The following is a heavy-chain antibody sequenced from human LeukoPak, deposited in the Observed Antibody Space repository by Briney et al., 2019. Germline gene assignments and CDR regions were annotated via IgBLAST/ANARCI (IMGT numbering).Heavy chain of an antibody. CDR3: TRDYSSGWEFDY. J-gene: IGHJ4*02. V-gene: IGHV3-21*01. CDR2: ISSSSYI. CDR1: GFTFSSYS. D-gene: IGHD6-19*01. Sequence: GGSLRLSCAASGFTFSSYSVNWVRQAPGKGLEWVSSISSSSYIYYADSVKGRFTISRDNAKNSLYLQMNSLRAEDTAVYYCTRDYSSGWEFDYWGQGTLVTVSS.